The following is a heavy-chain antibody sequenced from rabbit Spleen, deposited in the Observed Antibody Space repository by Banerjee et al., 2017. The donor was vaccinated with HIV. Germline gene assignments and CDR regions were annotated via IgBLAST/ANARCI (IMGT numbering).Heavy chain of an antibody. Sequence: QEWLVESGGGLVKPEGSLTLTCKASGFSFSNKDVMCWVCQAPGKGLEWIACINAYTGKPVSATWAKGRFTISRTSSTTVTLQMSSLTAADTATYFCARDLASVVGWNFNLWGPGTLVTVS. CDR2: INAYTGKP. V-gene: IGHV1S45*01. D-gene: IGHD3-1*01. CDR3: ARDLASVVGWNFNL. J-gene: IGHJ4*01. CDR1: GFSFSNKDV.